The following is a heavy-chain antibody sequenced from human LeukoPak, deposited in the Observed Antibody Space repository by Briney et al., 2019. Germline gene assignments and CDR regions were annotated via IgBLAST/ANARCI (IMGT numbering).Heavy chain of an antibody. J-gene: IGHJ4*02. CDR3: ARAHGDSAGYLDY. Sequence: GGSLRLSCAASGFTFSSYGMHWVRQAPGKGLEWVAVIWYDGSNKYYADSVKGRFTISRDNSKNTLYLQMNSLRAEDTAIYYCARAHGDSAGYLDYWGQGTLVTVSS. CDR1: GFTFSSYG. V-gene: IGHV3-33*01. D-gene: IGHD4-17*01. CDR2: IWYDGSNK.